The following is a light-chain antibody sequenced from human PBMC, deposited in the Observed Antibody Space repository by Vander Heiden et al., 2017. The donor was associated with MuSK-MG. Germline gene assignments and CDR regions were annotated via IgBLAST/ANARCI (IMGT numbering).Light chain of an antibody. J-gene: IGLJ2*01. Sequence: QSALTQPASLSGSPGQSLTISCTGTSSDIGNFNLVSWYQQHPGKGPKLIIYEFTKRPSGVSDRFSGSKSGNTASLTISRLQTEDEADYYCCSYAGRVVFGGGTKLTVL. CDR3: CSYAGRVV. CDR1: SSDIGNFNL. CDR2: EFT. V-gene: IGLV2-23*02.